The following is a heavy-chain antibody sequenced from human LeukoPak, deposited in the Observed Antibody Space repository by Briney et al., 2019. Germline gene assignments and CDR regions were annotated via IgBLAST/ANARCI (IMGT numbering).Heavy chain of an antibody. V-gene: IGHV4-34*01. D-gene: IGHD6-19*01. CDR3: ASRLMIAVAGTGRSDYFDY. CDR2: INHSGSS. J-gene: IGHJ4*02. CDR1: GGSFSGYY. Sequence: SETLSLTCAVYGGSFSGYYWSWIRQPPGKGLEWIGEINHSGSSNYNPSLKSRVTISVDTSKIQFSLKLSSVTAADTAVYYCASRLMIAVAGTGRSDYFDYWGQGTLVTVSS.